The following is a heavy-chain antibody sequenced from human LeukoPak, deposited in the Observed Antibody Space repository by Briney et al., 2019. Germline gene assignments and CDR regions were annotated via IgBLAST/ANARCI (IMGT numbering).Heavy chain of an antibody. CDR1: GGSFSGYY. CDR3: ARGWDTGYSYYGMDV. D-gene: IGHD5-18*01. V-gene: IGHV4-34*01. J-gene: IGHJ6*02. Sequence: SETLSLTCAVYGGSFSGYYWSWIRQPPGKGLEWIGEINHSGSTNYNPSLKSRVTISVDTSKNQFSLKLSSVTAADTAVYYCARGWDTGYSYYGMDVWGQGTTVTVSS. CDR2: INHSGST.